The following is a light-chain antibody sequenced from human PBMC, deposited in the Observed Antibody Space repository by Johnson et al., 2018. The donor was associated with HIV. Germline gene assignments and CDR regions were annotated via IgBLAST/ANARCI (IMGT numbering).Light chain of an antibody. CDR1: SSNIGNNY. CDR3: GTGDSSLSVV. CDR2: DNN. Sequence: QSVLTQPPSVSAAPGQKVTISCSGSSSNIGNNYVSWYQQLPGTAPKLLIYDNNKRPSGIPDRFSGSKSGTSATLGITGLQTGDEAYYYCGTGDSSLSVVFGTGTKVTVL. J-gene: IGLJ1*01. V-gene: IGLV1-51*01.